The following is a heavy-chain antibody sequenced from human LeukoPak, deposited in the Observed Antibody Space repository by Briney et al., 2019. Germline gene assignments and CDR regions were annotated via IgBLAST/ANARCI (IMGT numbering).Heavy chain of an antibody. V-gene: IGHV7-4-1*02. D-gene: IGHD6-19*01. CDR3: ARYEAVAGVFDY. Sequence: ASVKVSCKASGYTFNKNAINWVRQAPGQGLEWMGWINTKTGTPTYAQGFTGRFVFSLDMSVSTASLQISSLKATDTAVYYCARYEAVAGVFDYWGQGTLVTVSS. CDR1: GYTFNKNA. J-gene: IGHJ4*02. CDR2: INTKTGTP.